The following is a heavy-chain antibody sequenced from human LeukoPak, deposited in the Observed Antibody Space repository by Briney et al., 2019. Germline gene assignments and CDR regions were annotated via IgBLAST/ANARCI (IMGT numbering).Heavy chain of an antibody. CDR2: IYIGGST. D-gene: IGHD3-3*01. CDR3: ARDFWSGSYY. V-gene: IGHV3-66*02. J-gene: IGHJ4*02. Sequence: PEGSLRLSCAASGFTVSSNYMSWVRQAPGKGLEWVPVIYIGGSTYYPDSVKRRFTISRDHSQNTLYLQMNSLKAEDTAVYYCARDFWSGSYYWGQGTLVTVSS. CDR1: GFTVSSNY.